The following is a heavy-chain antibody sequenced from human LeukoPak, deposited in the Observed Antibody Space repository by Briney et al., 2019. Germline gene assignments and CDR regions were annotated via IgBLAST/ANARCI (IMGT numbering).Heavy chain of an antibody. CDR1: GFTFSSYA. CDR3: GPREDSSTNAYDY. Sequence: PGGSLRLSCSASGFTFSSYAMHWVRQAPGKGLEWASAISGNGGSTFYADSVKGRFTISRDNSKNTLYLQMNSLRAEDTAVYYCGPREDSSTNAYDYWGQGTLVTVSS. J-gene: IGHJ4*02. V-gene: IGHV3-23*01. CDR2: ISGNGGST. D-gene: IGHD2-2*01.